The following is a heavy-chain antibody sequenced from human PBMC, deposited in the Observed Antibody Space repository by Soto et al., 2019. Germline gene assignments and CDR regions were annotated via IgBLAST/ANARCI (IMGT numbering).Heavy chain of an antibody. Sequence: EVLLEESGGAVVQPGGSLRVSCVASGFTFDEYTMHWVRQAPGKGLEWISLISWDGGTTYYADSVKGRFTISRETGKNSLYLQMDSLRAEDTALYYCTKVKKKYRTTSGVEFGSWGQGTLVTVSS. CDR1: GFTFDEYT. CDR3: TKVKKKYRTTSGVEFGS. J-gene: IGHJ4*02. D-gene: IGHD6-6*01. V-gene: IGHV3-43*01. CDR2: ISWDGGTT.